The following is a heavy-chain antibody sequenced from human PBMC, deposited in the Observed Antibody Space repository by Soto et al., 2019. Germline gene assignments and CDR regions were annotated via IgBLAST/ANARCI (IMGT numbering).Heavy chain of an antibody. CDR3: ARGVGGAYDFWSGEFDP. CDR1: GGSISSGGYS. V-gene: IGHV4-30-2*01. CDR2: IYHSGST. Sequence: QLQLQESGSGLAKPSQTLSLTCAVSGGSISSGGYSWSWIRQPPGKGLEWIGYIYHSGSTYYNPSLKSRVTISVDRSKNQFSLKLSSVTAADTAVYYCARGVGGAYDFWSGEFDPWGQGTLVTVSS. J-gene: IGHJ5*02. D-gene: IGHD3-3*01.